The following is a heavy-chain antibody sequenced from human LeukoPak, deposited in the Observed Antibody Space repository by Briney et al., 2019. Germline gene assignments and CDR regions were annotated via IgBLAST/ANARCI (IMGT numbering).Heavy chain of an antibody. V-gene: IGHV1-46*01. Sequence: GASVKVSCKASGYTFTSYYMHWVRHAPGQGLEWMGIINPSGGSTSYAQKFQGRVTMTRDTSTSTVYMELSSLRSEDTAVYYCARTAVKTYYYDSSGRTNDAFDIWGQGTMVTVSS. D-gene: IGHD3-22*01. J-gene: IGHJ3*02. CDR3: ARTAVKTYYYDSSGRTNDAFDI. CDR2: INPSGGST. CDR1: GYTFTSYY.